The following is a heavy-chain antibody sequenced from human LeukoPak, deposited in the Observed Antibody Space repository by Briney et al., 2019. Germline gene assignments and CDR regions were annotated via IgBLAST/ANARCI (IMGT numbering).Heavy chain of an antibody. CDR3: ISSGSYAGNDFDY. CDR1: GFTFSDYY. J-gene: IGHJ4*02. CDR2: ISSSGSTI. D-gene: IGHD3-10*01. Sequence: GGSLTLSCAASGFTFSDYYMSWIRQAPGKGLEWVSYISSSGSTIYYADSVKGRFTISRDNAKNSLYLQMNSLRAEDTAVYYCISSGSYAGNDFDYWGQGTLVTVSS. V-gene: IGHV3-11*01.